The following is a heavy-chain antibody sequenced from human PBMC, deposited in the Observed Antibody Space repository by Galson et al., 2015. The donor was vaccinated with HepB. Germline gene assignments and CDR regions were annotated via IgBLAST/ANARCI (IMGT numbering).Heavy chain of an antibody. D-gene: IGHD3-10*01. CDR1: GFSLSTSGVG. Sequence: PALVKPTQTLTLTCTFSGFSLSTSGVGVGWIRQPPGKALEWLALIYWNDHKRYSPSLKTRLTITKDTSKNHVVLTMTNMDPVDTATYYCAHIMVQGLDYYYYMGVWGKGTTVTVSS. V-gene: IGHV2-5*01. J-gene: IGHJ6*03. CDR3: AHIMVQGLDYYYYMGV. CDR2: IYWNDHK.